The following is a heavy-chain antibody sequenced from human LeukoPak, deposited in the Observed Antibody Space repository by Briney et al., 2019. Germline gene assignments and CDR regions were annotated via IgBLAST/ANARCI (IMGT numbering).Heavy chain of an antibody. V-gene: IGHV4-4*07. Sequence: SETLSLTCTVSGGSISSYYRSWIRQPAGKGLEWIGRIYTSGSTNYNPSLKSRVTMSVDTSKNQFSLKLSSVTAADTAVYYCARDQGGIVVVPAAMRKDWFDPWGQGTLVTVSS. CDR2: IYTSGST. D-gene: IGHD2-2*01. CDR3: ARDQGGIVVVPAAMRKDWFDP. J-gene: IGHJ5*02. CDR1: GGSISSYY.